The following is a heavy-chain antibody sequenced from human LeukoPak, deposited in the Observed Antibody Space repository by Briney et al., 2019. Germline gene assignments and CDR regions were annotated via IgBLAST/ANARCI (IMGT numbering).Heavy chain of an antibody. CDR2: IKQDGSEK. V-gene: IGHV3-7*01. CDR1: GFTFSSYW. CDR3: ARMEFLEWLEHYYFDY. Sequence: GRSLRLSCAASGFTFSSYWMSWVRQAPGKGLEWVANIKQDGSEKYYVDSVKGRFTISRDNDKNSLYRQMNSLRGEDTAVYYCARMEFLEWLEHYYFDYWGQGTLVTVSS. J-gene: IGHJ4*02. D-gene: IGHD3-3*01.